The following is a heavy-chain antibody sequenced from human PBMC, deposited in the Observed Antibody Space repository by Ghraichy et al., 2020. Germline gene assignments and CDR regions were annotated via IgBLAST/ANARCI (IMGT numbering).Heavy chain of an antibody. V-gene: IGHV3-74*03. CDR2: INADGSST. CDR1: GFTFSNYW. J-gene: IGHJ5*02. Sequence: GGSLRLSCAASGFTFSNYWMHWVRQVPGKGLVWVSRINADGSSTEYADSVKGRFTISRENVKNTLYLQMNRLTAEDTAVYYCVSHGGLLLTWAQGTLVTVSS. CDR3: VSHGGLLLT. D-gene: IGHD3-22*01.